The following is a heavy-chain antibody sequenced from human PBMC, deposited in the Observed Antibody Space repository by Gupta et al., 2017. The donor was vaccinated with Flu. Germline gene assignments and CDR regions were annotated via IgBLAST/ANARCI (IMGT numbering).Heavy chain of an antibody. V-gene: IGHV4-34*01. CDR3: ARGYCSGGSCNFDY. D-gene: IGHD2-15*01. CDR1: GGSFSGYY. Sequence: QVQLQQWGAGLLKPSETLSLTCAVYGGSFSGYYWSWIRQPPGKGLEWIGEINHSGSTNYNPSLKSRVTISVDTSKNQFSLKLSSVTAADTAVYYCARGYCSGGSCNFDYWGQGTLVTVSS. J-gene: IGHJ4*02. CDR2: INHSGST.